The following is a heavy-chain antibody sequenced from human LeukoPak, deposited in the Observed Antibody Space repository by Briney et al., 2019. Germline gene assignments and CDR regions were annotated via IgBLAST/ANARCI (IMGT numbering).Heavy chain of an antibody. Sequence: NSSETLSLTCTVSGGSISSYYWSWIRQPPGKGLEWIGEINHSGSTNYNPSLKSRVTISVDTSKNQFSLKLSSVTAADTAVYYCARSPGYSYGYYFDYWGQGTLVTVSS. D-gene: IGHD5-18*01. CDR2: INHSGST. V-gene: IGHV4-34*01. CDR1: GGSISSYY. J-gene: IGHJ4*02. CDR3: ARSPGYSYGYYFDY.